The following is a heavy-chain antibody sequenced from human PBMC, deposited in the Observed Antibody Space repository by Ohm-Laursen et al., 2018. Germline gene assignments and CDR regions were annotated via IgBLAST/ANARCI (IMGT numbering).Heavy chain of an antibody. D-gene: IGHD3-16*01. CDR3: ARGSTRGEDY. J-gene: IGHJ4*02. Sequence: ASVKVSCKTSGYTFNHYGISWVRQAPGQGLEWMGWISTYDGKTQFGQKFQGRVTMNTDMSTSTAYMELRSLRSDDTAVYYCARGSTRGEDYWGQGTLVTVSS. V-gene: IGHV1-18*01. CDR2: ISTYDGKT. CDR1: GYTFNHYG.